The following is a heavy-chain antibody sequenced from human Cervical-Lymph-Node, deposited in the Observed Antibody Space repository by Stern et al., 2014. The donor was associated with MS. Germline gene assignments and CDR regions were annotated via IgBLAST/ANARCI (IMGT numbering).Heavy chain of an antibody. Sequence: VQLVESGAEVQKPGASVKVSCTASGYTFSDYYLYWVRQAPGQGLAWMGWIHPNSGGTKYAQKFQGRVTITRDKSISTAYMELRILRSDDTAMYYCARDSGQWLVFNYYAMDVWGQGTTVSVSS. D-gene: IGHD6-19*01. CDR3: ARDSGQWLVFNYYAMDV. J-gene: IGHJ6*02. CDR2: IHPNSGGT. CDR1: GYTFSDYY. V-gene: IGHV1-2*02.